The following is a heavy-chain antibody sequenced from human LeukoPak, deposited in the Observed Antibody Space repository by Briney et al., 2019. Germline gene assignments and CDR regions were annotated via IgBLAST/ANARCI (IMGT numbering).Heavy chain of an antibody. D-gene: IGHD5-12*01. V-gene: IGHV4-61*01. J-gene: IGHJ4*02. Sequence: SETLSLTCTVSGGSVSSGSYYWSWIRQPPGKGLEWIGYIYYSGSTNYNPSLKSRVTISVDTSKNQFSLKLSSVTAAGTAVYYCAREGGYDFSYFDYWGQGTLVTVSS. CDR3: AREGGYDFSYFDY. CDR2: IYYSGST. CDR1: GGSVSSGSYY.